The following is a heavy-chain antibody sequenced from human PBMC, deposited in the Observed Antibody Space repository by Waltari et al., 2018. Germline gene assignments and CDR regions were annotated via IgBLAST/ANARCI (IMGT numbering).Heavy chain of an antibody. V-gene: IGHV4-61*02. CDR3: ARGGIVVVPAAIQNYYYYGMDV. Sequence: QVQLQESGPGLVKPSQTLSLTCTVSGGSISSGSYYWSWIRQPAGKGLEWIGRIYTSGSTNYNPSLKSRVTISVDTSKNQFSLKLSSVTAADTAVYYCARGGIVVVPAAIQNYYYYGMDVWGQGP. J-gene: IGHJ6*02. D-gene: IGHD2-2*01. CDR2: IYTSGST. CDR1: GGSISSGSYY.